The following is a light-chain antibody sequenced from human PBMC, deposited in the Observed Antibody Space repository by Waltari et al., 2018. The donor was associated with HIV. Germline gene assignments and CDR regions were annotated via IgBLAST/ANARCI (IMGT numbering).Light chain of an antibody. J-gene: IGLJ7*02. Sequence: QSVLTQPPSVSAAPGQKVTISCSGSSPNIGKNYVSWYQQLPGTAPKPLIYDNNKRPSGIPDRFSGSKSGTSATLGITGLQTGDEADYYCGTWDSSLSAAVFGGGTQLTAL. CDR3: GTWDSSLSAAV. CDR2: DNN. CDR1: SPNIGKNY. V-gene: IGLV1-51*01.